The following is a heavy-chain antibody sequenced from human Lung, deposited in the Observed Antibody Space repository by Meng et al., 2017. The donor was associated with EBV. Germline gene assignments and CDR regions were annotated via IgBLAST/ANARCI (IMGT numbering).Heavy chain of an antibody. Sequence: QVQLQQWGGVLLKPSETPPLTCAVYGGSFSGYYWSWIRQPPGKGLEWIGEINHSGSTNYNPSLKSRVTISVDRSKNQFSLKVNSVTAADTAVYYCARRMTVAIDFWGQGTLVTVSS. J-gene: IGHJ4*02. V-gene: IGHV4-34*01. CDR1: GGSFSGYY. D-gene: IGHD5-12*01. CDR2: INHSGST. CDR3: ARRMTVAIDF.